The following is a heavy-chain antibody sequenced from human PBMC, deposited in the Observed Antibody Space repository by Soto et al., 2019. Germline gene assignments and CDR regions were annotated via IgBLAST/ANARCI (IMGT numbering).Heavy chain of an antibody. D-gene: IGHD5-12*01. V-gene: IGHV3-48*03. CDR2: ITSGGNT. J-gene: IGHJ3*01. Sequence: GGSLRLSCVASGFTFSDDEMNWFRQAPGKGLEWVAHITSGGNTMYADSVEGRFTISRDDADNSLYLQMNNLRGEDTALYHCTKEKSVMYSGYDAFDVWGRGTMVTVSS. CDR1: GFTFSDDE. CDR3: TKEKSVMYSGYDAFDV.